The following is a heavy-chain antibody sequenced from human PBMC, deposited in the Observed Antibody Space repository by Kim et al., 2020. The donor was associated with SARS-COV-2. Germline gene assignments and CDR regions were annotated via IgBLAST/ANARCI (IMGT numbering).Heavy chain of an antibody. V-gene: IGHV4-30-4*01. CDR2: IYYSGST. J-gene: IGHJ6*02. Sequence: SETLSLTCTVSGSSISSGDYYWSWIRQPPGKGLEWIGYIYYSGSTYYNPSLKSRVTISVDTSKNQFSLKLSSVTAADTAVYYCAREASPYRENYYYYGMDVWGQGTTVTVSS. CDR3: AREASPYRENYYYYGMDV. CDR1: GSSISSGDYY.